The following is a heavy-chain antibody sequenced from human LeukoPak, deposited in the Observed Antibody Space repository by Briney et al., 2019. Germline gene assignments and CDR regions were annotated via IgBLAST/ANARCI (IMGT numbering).Heavy chain of an antibody. CDR3: ARYTSSWHTLDF. CDR1: GVSISSAGYY. Sequence: PSETLSLTCTVSGVSISSAGYYWTWIRQYPGKGLEWIGYINFSGSTYYTPSLRSRVTISADTSKNQFSLRLTSLTAADTAVYYCARYTSSWHTLDFWGQGTLVTVSS. V-gene: IGHV4-31*02. D-gene: IGHD6-13*01. CDR2: INFSGST. J-gene: IGHJ4*02.